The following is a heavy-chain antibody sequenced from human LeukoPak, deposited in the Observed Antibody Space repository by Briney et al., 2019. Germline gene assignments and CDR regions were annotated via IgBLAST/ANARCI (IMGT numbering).Heavy chain of an antibody. J-gene: IGHJ3*01. D-gene: IGHD3-16*01. CDR3: ARGGASSLPFNV. V-gene: IGHV4-59*11. CDR2: VSYSAYT. Sequence: SETLSLTCTVSGDSISSHFWSWIRQPPGKGLDWISYVSYSAYTNYNPSLISRLAILFDTSTNHFPLKLSSVTAADTAVYYCARGGASSLPFNVWGQGTLVTVSS. CDR1: GDSISSHF.